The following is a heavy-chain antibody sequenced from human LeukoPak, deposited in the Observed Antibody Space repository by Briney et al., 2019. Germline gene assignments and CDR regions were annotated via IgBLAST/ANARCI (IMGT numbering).Heavy chain of an antibody. CDR2: IYHSGST. Sequence: PSQTLSLTCTVSGGSISSGGYYWSWIRQPPGKGLVWIGYIYHSGSTYYNPSLKSRVTISVDRSKNQFSLKLSSVTAADTAVYYCASIAAAGTAFDIWGQGTMVTVSS. CDR3: ASIAAAGTAFDI. D-gene: IGHD6-13*01. CDR1: GGSISSGGYY. V-gene: IGHV4-30-2*01. J-gene: IGHJ3*02.